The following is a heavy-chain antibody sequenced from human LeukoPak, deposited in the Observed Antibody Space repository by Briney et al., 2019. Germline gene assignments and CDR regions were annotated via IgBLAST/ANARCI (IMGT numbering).Heavy chain of an antibody. Sequence: SETLSLTCDVSGYSINFGHLWGWIRQPPGKGLEWIASFNHSGRTYYTPSLKSRVTISVDTLKNQFSLKVTSVTAEDTAMYFCARESSAAAHTMIRDWLDPWGQGTLVAVSS. V-gene: IGHV4-38-2*02. CDR2: FNHSGRT. CDR3: ARESSAAAHTMIRDWLDP. CDR1: GYSINFGHL. D-gene: IGHD3-22*01. J-gene: IGHJ5*02.